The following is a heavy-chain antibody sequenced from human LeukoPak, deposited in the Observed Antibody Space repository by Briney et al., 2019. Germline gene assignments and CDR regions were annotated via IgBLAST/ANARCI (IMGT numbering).Heavy chain of an antibody. V-gene: IGHV4-30-4*01. Sequence: PSETLSLTCTVSGGSISSGDYYWSWIRQPPGKGLEWIGYIYYSGSTYYNPSLKSRVTISVDTSKNQFSLKLSSVTAADTAVYYCARDSRNHRIAAAGTWGQGTLVTVSS. J-gene: IGHJ5*02. D-gene: IGHD6-13*01. CDR2: IYYSGST. CDR3: ARDSRNHRIAAAGT. CDR1: GGSISSGDYY.